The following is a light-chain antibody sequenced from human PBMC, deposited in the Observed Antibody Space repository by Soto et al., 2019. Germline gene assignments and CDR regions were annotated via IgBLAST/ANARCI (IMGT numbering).Light chain of an antibody. CDR1: QSISSW. V-gene: IGKV1-5*03. CDR3: QQYNSYSPGKYT. J-gene: IGKJ2*01. Sequence: DIQMTQSPSTLSASVGDRVTITCRASQSISSWLAWYQQKPGKAPKLLIYKASSLESGVPSRFSGSGSGTEFTLTISSLQPDDFATYYCQQYNSYSPGKYTFGQGTKLEIK. CDR2: KAS.